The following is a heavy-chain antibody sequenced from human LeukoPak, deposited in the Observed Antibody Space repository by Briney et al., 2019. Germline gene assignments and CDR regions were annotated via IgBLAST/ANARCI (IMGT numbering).Heavy chain of an antibody. D-gene: IGHD6-13*01. J-gene: IGHJ4*02. Sequence: SETLSLTCTVSGGSISSSSYYWGWIRQPPGKGLEWIGSIHYSGSTYYNPSLKSRVTISVDTSKNQFSLKLSSVTAADTAVYYCARVSSSSNYWGQGTLVTVSS. CDR3: ARVSSSSNY. CDR1: GGSISSSSYY. V-gene: IGHV4-39*07. CDR2: IHYSGST.